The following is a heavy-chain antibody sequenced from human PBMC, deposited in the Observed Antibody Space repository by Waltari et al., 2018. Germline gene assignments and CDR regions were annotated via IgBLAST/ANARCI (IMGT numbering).Heavy chain of an antibody. D-gene: IGHD1-1*01. CDR1: GLIFSDAW. V-gene: IGHV3-15*01. J-gene: IGHJ5*02. CDR2: IKSETDGGTT. Sequence: EVQLVESGGGLVKRGGSLRLSCAASGLIFSDAWVSWICQSPGKGLEWVGRIKSETDGGTTDYAAPVKGRFTISRDGSNNTLYLRMSSLKTEDSAVYYCTTGHNTWGQGTLVTVSS. CDR3: TTGHNT.